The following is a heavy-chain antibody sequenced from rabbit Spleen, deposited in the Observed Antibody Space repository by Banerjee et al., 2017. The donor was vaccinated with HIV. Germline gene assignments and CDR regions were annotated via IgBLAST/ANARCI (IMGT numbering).Heavy chain of an antibody. CDR1: GFTISNGYW. CDR2: IATASGNI. D-gene: IGHD6-1*01. V-gene: IGHV1S40*01. J-gene: IGHJ4*01. Sequence: QSLEESGGDLVKPGASLTLTCTASGFTISNGYWICWVRQAPGKGLEWIACIATASGNIWYASWAKGRFTISKTSSTTATLKMTTLTAADTATYFCAREDVYGYPFPTKLWGPGTLVTVS. CDR3: AREDVYGYPFPTKL.